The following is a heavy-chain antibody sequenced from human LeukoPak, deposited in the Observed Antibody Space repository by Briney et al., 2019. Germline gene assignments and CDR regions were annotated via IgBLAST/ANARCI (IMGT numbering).Heavy chain of an antibody. V-gene: IGHV3-23*01. CDR1: GFTFSSFA. J-gene: IGHJ5*02. D-gene: IGHD4-17*01. CDR3: TKDPNGDYVGAFDP. Sequence: GGSLRLSCAASGFTFSSFAMTWVRQAPGKGLEGVSSITGSRGPTYNTDSVKGRFTISRDNSQNTLYLQMNSPRAEDTAVYYCTKDPNGDYVGAFDPWGQGTLVTVSS. CDR2: ITGSRGPT.